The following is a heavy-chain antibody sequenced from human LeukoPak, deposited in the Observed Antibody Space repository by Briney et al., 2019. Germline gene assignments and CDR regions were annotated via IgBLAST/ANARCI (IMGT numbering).Heavy chain of an antibody. Sequence: PGGSLRLSCAASGFTFSSYSMNWVRQAPGKGLEWVSSISSSSSYIYYADSVKGRFTISRDNAKNSLYLQMNSLRAEDTAVYYCARGRDGYNRRGPGHDYWGQGTLVTVSS. CDR1: GFTFSSYS. V-gene: IGHV3-21*01. D-gene: IGHD3-10*01. J-gene: IGHJ4*02. CDR2: ISSSSSYI. CDR3: ARGRDGYNRRGPGHDY.